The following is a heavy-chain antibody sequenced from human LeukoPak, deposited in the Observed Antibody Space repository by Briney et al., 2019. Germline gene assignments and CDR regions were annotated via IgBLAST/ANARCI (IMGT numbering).Heavy chain of an antibody. V-gene: IGHV3-21*03. CDR2: ISSSSSYI. Sequence: GGSLRLSCAAPGFPFSSYSMNWVPQALGKGLEWVSSISSSSSYIYYADSVKGRLTISRDNAKNSLYLQMNSQRDEDTAVYYCAREPIPNPYYYYGMDVWGKGTTVTVSS. J-gene: IGHJ6*04. CDR3: AREPIPNPYYYYGMDV. CDR1: GFPFSSYS.